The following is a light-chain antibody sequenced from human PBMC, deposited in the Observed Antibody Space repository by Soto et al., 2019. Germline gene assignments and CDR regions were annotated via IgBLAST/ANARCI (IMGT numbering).Light chain of an antibody. Sequence: QSVLTQPPSTSGTPGQKVTISCSGGSSNIGNNYVNCYQHLPGTTAKLLIYKNNQRLSGGPDRFSSSKSGTSASLAIYGLLSADEADYYCASWDDSLSGSVVFGGGTQLTVL. CDR1: SSNIGNNY. CDR3: ASWDDSLSGSVV. V-gene: IGLV1-47*01. CDR2: KNN. J-gene: IGLJ7*01.